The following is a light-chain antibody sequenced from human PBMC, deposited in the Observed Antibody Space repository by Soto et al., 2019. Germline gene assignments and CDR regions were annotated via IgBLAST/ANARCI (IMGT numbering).Light chain of an antibody. Sequence: EIVMTQSPATLSVSPGDRATLSCWASQSVSSNLALYQQKPGQAPRLLIYGASTRATGIPARFSGSGSGTEFTLTISSLQSGDFAVYYCQQYNSSPCTFGPGTTVDFK. CDR1: QSVSSN. V-gene: IGKV3-15*01. J-gene: IGKJ3*01. CDR2: GAS. CDR3: QQYNSSPCT.